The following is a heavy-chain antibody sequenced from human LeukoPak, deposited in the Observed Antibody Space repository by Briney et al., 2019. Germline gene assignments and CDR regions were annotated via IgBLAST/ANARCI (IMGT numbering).Heavy chain of an antibody. CDR1: GGSFSGYY. V-gene: IGHV4-34*01. CDR3: GRGERAMVRGVVRGYYYHGMDV. J-gene: IGHJ6*02. D-gene: IGHD3-10*01. CDR2: INHSGST. Sequence: SSETLSLTCAVYGGSFSGYYWSWIRQPPGKGLEWIGEINHSGSTNYNPSLKSRVTISVDTSNNQFSLKLSPVTAADTAVYYCGRGERAMVRGVVRGYYYHGMDVWGQGTTVTVSS.